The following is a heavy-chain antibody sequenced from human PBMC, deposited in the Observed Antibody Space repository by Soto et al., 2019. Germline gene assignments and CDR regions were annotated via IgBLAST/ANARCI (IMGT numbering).Heavy chain of an antibody. CDR2: IYYSGST. V-gene: IGHV4-30-4*01. D-gene: IGHD3-22*01. CDR1: GGSISSGDYY. J-gene: IGHJ5*02. Sequence: PSETLSLTCTVSGGSISSGDYYWSWIRQPPGKGLEWIGYIYYSGSTYYNPSLKSRVTISVDTSKNQFSLKLSSVTAADTAVYYCARVGITMIVVESLWCHPWGQGTLVTVS. CDR3: ARVGITMIVVESLWCHP.